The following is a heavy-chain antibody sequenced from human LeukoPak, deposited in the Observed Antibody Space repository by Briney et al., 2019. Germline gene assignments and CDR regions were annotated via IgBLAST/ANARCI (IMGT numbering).Heavy chain of an antibody. J-gene: IGHJ3*02. V-gene: IGHV4-59*01. D-gene: IGHD3-16*02. CDR1: GGSISSYY. CDR2: IYYSGST. CDR3: ARSLMITFGGVIVDAFDI. Sequence: SETLSLTCTVSGGSISSYYWSWIRQPPGKGLEWIGYIYYSGSTSYNPSLKSRVTISVDTSKNQFSLKLSSVTAADTAVYYCARSLMITFGGVIVDAFDIWGQGTMVTVSS.